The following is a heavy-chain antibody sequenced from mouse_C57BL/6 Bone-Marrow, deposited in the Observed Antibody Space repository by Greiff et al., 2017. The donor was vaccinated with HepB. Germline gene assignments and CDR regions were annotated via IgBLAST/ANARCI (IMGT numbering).Heavy chain of an antibody. CDR1: GFNIKDDY. D-gene: IGHD2-1*01. V-gene: IGHV14-4*01. Sequence: VKLQQSGAELVRPGDSVKLSCTASGFNIKDDYMHWVKQRPEQGLEWIGWIDPENGDTEYASKFQGNATITADTSSNTASLQLSSLTSEDTAVYYCTFYGNYPYFDYWGQGTTLTVSS. CDR3: TFYGNYPYFDY. J-gene: IGHJ2*01. CDR2: IDPENGDT.